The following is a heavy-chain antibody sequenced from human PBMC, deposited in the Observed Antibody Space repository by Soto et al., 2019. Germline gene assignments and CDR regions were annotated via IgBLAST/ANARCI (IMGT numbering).Heavy chain of an antibody. J-gene: IGHJ6*02. CDR1: GGSISSSSYY. Sequence: PSETLSLTCTVSGGSISSSSYYWGWTRQPPGKGLEWIGSIYYSGSTYYNPSLKSRVTISVDTSKNQFSLKLSSVTAADTAVYYCASVVVVRSTYPTSYGMDVWGQGTTVTVSS. CDR3: ASVVVVRSTYPTSYGMDV. CDR2: IYYSGST. V-gene: IGHV4-39*01. D-gene: IGHD2-21*01.